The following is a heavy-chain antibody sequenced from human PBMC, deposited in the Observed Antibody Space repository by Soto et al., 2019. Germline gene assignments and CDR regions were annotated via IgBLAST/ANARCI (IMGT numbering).Heavy chain of an antibody. V-gene: IGHV1-18*04. Sequence: GPGVRKPGASVKVSCKASGYRFTSHGITWVRQAPGQGLEWMGWISPYTGYTNYAQKFEGRVTLTTDTATRTAYMELKSLKSNATAVYYCVRDQSAAGTVDFWVQGTLVTVPS. CDR2: ISPYTGYT. CDR1: GYRFTSHG. CDR3: VRDQSAAGTVDF. D-gene: IGHD6-13*01. J-gene: IGHJ4*02.